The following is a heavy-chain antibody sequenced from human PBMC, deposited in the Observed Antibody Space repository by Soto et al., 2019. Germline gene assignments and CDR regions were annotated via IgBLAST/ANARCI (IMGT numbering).Heavy chain of an antibody. V-gene: IGHV4-61*01. J-gene: IGHJ5*02. D-gene: IGHD3-16*01. CDR1: GGSVSSGSYY. Sequence: QVQLQESGPGLVKPSETLSLTCTVSGGSVSSGSYYWSWIRQPPGKGLEWIGYIYYSGSTNYNPPPKGPATQSVRPSKNPFPLSLGRGPPGDTGGYSWGGGSPGGGGGEGWFDPWGQGTLVTVSS. CDR2: IYYSGST. CDR3: GGGSPGGGGGEGWFDP.